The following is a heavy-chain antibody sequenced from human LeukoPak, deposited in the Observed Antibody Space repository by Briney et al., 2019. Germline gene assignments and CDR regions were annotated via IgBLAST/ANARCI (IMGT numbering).Heavy chain of an antibody. Sequence: TSETLSLTCAVYGGSFSGYYWSWIRQPPGKGLEWIGEINHSGSTNYNPSLKSRVTISVDTSKNQFSLKLSSVTAADTAVYYCARRGRLLWFGEFNWFDPWGQGTLVTVSS. CDR3: ARRGRLLWFGEFNWFDP. CDR2: INHSGST. D-gene: IGHD3-10*01. V-gene: IGHV4-34*01. CDR1: GGSFSGYY. J-gene: IGHJ5*02.